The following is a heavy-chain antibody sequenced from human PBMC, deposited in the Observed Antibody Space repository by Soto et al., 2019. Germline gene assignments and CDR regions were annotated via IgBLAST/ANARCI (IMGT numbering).Heavy chain of an antibody. V-gene: IGHV4-30-2*05. CDR3: ARVMTYFDY. J-gene: IGHJ4*02. Sequence: PSETLSLTCVVSGGSICSGGYSSSWIRQPPGKGLEWIGYIYYSGSTYYNPSLKSRVTISVDTSKNQFSLKLSSVTAADTAVYYCARVMTYFDYWGQGTLVTVSS. CDR1: GGSICSGGYS. CDR2: IYYSGST.